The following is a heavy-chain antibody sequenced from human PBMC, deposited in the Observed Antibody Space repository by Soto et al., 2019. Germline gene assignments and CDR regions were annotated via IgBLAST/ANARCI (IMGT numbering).Heavy chain of an antibody. Sequence: ASVKVSCKASGYTFTSYGISWVRQAPGQGLEWMGWISAYNGNINYAQKLQGRVTMTTDTSTSTAYMELRSLRSDDTAVYYCATNRIIAAAGGYYYYGMDVWGQGTTVTVSS. J-gene: IGHJ6*02. CDR2: ISAYNGNI. V-gene: IGHV1-18*01. CDR3: ATNRIIAAAGGYYYYGMDV. CDR1: GYTFTSYG. D-gene: IGHD6-13*01.